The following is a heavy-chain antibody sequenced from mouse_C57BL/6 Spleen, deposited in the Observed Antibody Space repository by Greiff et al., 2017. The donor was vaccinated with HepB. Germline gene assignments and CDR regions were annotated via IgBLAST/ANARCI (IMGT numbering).Heavy chain of an antibody. CDR2: IYPRSGNT. D-gene: IGHD4-1*01. CDR1: GYTFTSYG. Sequence: VKLMESGAELARPGASVKLSCKASGYTFTSYGISWVKQRTGQGLEWIGEIYPRSGNTYYNEKFKGKATLTADKSSSTAYMELRSLTSEDSAVYFCARLGLTGTVYFDYWGQGTTLTVSS. V-gene: IGHV1-81*01. CDR3: ARLGLTGTVYFDY. J-gene: IGHJ2*01.